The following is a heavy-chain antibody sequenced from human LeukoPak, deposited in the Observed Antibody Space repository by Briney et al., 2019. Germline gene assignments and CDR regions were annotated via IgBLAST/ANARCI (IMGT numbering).Heavy chain of an antibody. D-gene: IGHD3-10*01. Sequence: ASVKVSCKASGYTFTSYDINWVRQATGQGLEWMGWMNPTSGHTGYAQNFQGRVTMTRDTSISTAYMELNSLTSEDTAVYYCARSPVGVRRKHDFWGQGTLVIVSS. V-gene: IGHV1-8*01. CDR3: ARSPVGVRRKHDF. J-gene: IGHJ4*02. CDR1: GYTFTSYD. CDR2: MNPTSGHT.